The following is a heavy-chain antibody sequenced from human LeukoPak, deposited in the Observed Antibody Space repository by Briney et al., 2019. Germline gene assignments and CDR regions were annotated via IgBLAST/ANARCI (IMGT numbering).Heavy chain of an antibody. CDR1: GFTFSDYW. Sequence: GGSLRLSCAASGFTFSDYWMSWVRQAPGKGLEWVANIKKDGSEKHYVDSVKGRFTISRDNSKNTLYLQMNSLRAEDTAVYYCAKDGYIYGYIGVDYWGQGTLVTVSS. J-gene: IGHJ4*02. V-gene: IGHV3-7*01. CDR3: AKDGYIYGYIGVDY. CDR2: IKKDGSEK. D-gene: IGHD5-18*01.